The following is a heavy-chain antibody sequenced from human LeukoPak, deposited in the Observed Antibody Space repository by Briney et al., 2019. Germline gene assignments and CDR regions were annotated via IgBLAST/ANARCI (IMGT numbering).Heavy chain of an antibody. Sequence: SQTLSLTCTVSGDSISSYYWSWIRQSAGKGLEWIGRIHTSGSTNHNPSLTSRVTMSVDTSKNQFSLKLTSVTAADTAVYYCAREARDYVWGSYRPFDYWGQGTLVTVSS. V-gene: IGHV4-4*07. CDR2: IHTSGST. J-gene: IGHJ4*02. CDR3: AREARDYVWGSYRPFDY. CDR1: GDSISSYY. D-gene: IGHD3-16*02.